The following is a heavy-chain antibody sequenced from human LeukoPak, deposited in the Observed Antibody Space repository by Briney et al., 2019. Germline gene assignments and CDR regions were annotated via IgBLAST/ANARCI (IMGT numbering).Heavy chain of an antibody. D-gene: IGHD1-26*01. J-gene: IGHJ4*02. CDR3: AKDLGIVGATGPFDY. Sequence: ETLSLTCTVSGGSISSSSYYWGWIRQAPGKGLEWVSAISGSGGSTYYADSVKGRFTISRDNSKNTLYLQMNSLRAEDTAVYYCAKDLGIVGATGPFDYWGQGTLVTVSS. CDR1: GGSISSSSYY. CDR2: ISGSGGST. V-gene: IGHV3-23*01.